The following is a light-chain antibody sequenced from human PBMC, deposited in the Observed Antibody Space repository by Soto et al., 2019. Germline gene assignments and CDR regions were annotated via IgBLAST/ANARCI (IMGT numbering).Light chain of an antibody. V-gene: IGKV1-39*01. J-gene: IGKJ2*01. CDR3: QQSQSSEYS. CDR1: QSISAY. CDR2: ATS. Sequence: IQLTQSPSSLAASVGDRVTITCRTSQSISAYLNWYRQKPGQAPELLIYATSNWHSGVPSRFSGSGSVTEFTLTINSLQPEDLETYYCQQSQSSEYSFGQGTRLELQ.